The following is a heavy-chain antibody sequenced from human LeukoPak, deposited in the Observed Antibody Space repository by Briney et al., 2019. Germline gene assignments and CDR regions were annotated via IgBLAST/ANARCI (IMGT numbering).Heavy chain of an antibody. CDR2: IKQDESEK. V-gene: IGHV3-7*01. D-gene: IGHD2-8*01. Sequence: GGSLRLSCSASGFTFSNYWMSWVRQAPGKGLEWVANIKQDESEKYYVDSVKGRFTISRDNAKSSLYLQMNSLRAEDTAVYYCAREIVLMVDPPAYWGQGTLVNESS. CDR1: GFTFSNYW. J-gene: IGHJ4*02. CDR3: AREIVLMVDPPAY.